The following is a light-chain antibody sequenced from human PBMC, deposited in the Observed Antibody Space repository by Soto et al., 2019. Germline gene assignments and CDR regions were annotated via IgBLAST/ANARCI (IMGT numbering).Light chain of an antibody. CDR1: NIGTKS. CDR2: DDS. CDR3: QSYDSRLRGYV. V-gene: IGLV3-21*02. J-gene: IGLJ1*01. Sequence: SYDLTQPPCVSLAPGQPARITCVGNNIGTKSVHWYQQKPGQAPVLVVYDDSDRSSGVPERFSGSKSGTSASLAITGLQAEDEADYYCQSYDSRLRGYVFGTGTKVTV.